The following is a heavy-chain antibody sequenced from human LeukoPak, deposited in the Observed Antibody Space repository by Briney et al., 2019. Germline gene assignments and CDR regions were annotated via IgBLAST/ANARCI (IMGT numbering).Heavy chain of an antibody. D-gene: IGHD2-2*01. CDR1: GFSFSNYW. CDR2: IQQHGSET. Sequence: PGGSLRLSCEASGFSFSNYWMSWVRQAPGKGLEWVANIQQHGSETYYVDSVKGRFTISTDNAKNSLYLQMNSLRAEDTAVYYCATYSSSNGREFQYWGQGTLVTVSS. V-gene: IGHV3-7*01. J-gene: IGHJ1*01. CDR3: ATYSSSNGREFQY.